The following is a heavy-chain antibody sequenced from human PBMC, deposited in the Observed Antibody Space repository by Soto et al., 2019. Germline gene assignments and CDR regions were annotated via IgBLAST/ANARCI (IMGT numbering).Heavy chain of an antibody. CDR2: IIPIFGTA. CDR3: ARDTNWNYGGEYFQH. D-gene: IGHD1-7*01. CDR1: GGTFSSYA. Sequence: QVQLVQSGAEVKKPGSSVKVSCKASGGTFSSYAISWVRQAPGQGLEWMGGIIPIFGTANYAQKFQGRVTITVDRSKXTAYMELSSLRSEDTAVYYCARDTNWNYGGEYFQHWGQGTLVTVSS. V-gene: IGHV1-69*12. J-gene: IGHJ1*01.